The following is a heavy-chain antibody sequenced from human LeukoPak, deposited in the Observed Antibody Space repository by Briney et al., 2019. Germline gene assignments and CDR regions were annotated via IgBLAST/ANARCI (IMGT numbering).Heavy chain of an antibody. J-gene: IGHJ6*03. D-gene: IGHD3-10*01. CDR1: GGSISSYY. V-gene: IGHV4-59*01. CDR2: IYYSGST. CDR3: ARVPGVISGYYYYYYMDV. Sequence: SETLSLTCTVSGGSISSYYWSWIRQPPGKGLEWIGYIYYSGSTNYNPSLKSRVTISVDTSKNQFSLKLSSVTAADTAVYYCARVPGVISGYYYYYYMDVWGKGTTVTVS.